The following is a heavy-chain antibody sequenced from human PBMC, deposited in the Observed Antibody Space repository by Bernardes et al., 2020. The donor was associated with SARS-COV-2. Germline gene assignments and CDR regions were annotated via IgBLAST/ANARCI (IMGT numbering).Heavy chain of an antibody. D-gene: IGHD6-13*01. CDR1: GFTFSNYW. Sequence: GGSLRLSCAASGFTFSNYWIHWVRQAPGKGLEWVSGITGSGGSTYYADPVKGRFTISRDNSKNTLYLQMNSLRAEDTAVYYCAKGSGSSSWDFDYWGQGTLVTVSS. CDR3: AKGSGSSSWDFDY. V-gene: IGHV3-23*01. CDR2: ITGSGGST. J-gene: IGHJ4*02.